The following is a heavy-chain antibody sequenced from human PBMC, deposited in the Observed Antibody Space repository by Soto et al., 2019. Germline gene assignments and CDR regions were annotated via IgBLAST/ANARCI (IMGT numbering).Heavy chain of an antibody. CDR2: IDQDGTEN. J-gene: IGHJ6*02. V-gene: IGHV3-7*05. CDR1: GFSISRYW. D-gene: IGHD1-26*01. CDR3: ARDRGNGYYGQDTWGMDV. Sequence: DVQLVESGGGLVQPGGSLRVSCGASGFSISRYWMSWVRRAPGKGLEWVGNIDQDGTENFYAGSVRGRFTISRDNAMNSLYLQMDSLTAEATAVYFCARDRGNGYYGQDTWGMDVWGQGTTVTLSS.